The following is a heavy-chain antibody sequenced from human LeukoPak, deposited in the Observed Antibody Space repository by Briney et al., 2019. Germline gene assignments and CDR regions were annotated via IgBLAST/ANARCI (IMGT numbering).Heavy chain of an antibody. D-gene: IGHD3-3*01. J-gene: IGHJ4*02. CDR1: GYTFTSYY. Sequence: ASVKVSCKASGYTFTSYYMHWVRQAPGQGLEWMGIINPNSGGTNYAQKFQGRVTMTRDTSISTAYMELSRLRSDDPAVYYCARDSVTASHYYDFWSGYPSYYFDYWGQGTLVTVSS. V-gene: IGHV1-2*02. CDR2: INPNSGGT. CDR3: ARDSVTASHYYDFWSGYPSYYFDY.